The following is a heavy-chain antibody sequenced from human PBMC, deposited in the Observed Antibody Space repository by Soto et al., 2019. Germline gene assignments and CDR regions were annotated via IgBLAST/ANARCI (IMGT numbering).Heavy chain of an antibody. Sequence: SLRLSCAASGFTFSSYAMSWVRQAPGKGLEWVSAISGSGGSTYYADSVKGRFTISRDNSKNTLYLQMNSLRADDTAVYYCAKDQGEYSGYGGLDYWGQGTLVTVSS. V-gene: IGHV3-23*01. D-gene: IGHD5-12*01. J-gene: IGHJ4*02. CDR3: AKDQGEYSGYGGLDY. CDR1: GFTFSSYA. CDR2: ISGSGGST.